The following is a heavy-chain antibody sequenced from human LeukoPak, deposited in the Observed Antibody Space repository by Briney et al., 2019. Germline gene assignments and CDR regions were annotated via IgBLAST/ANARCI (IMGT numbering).Heavy chain of an antibody. CDR1: GFTFSRYW. D-gene: IGHD2-15*01. Sequence: GGSLRLSYAASGFTFSRYWMHWVRQAPGKGLVWVSRMNIDGTRTDYADSVKGRFTISRDNAKNTLYLQMNSLRVEDTAVYFCASDFTGSDDYWGQGTLVTVSS. J-gene: IGHJ4*02. CDR2: MNIDGTRT. CDR3: ASDFTGSDDY. V-gene: IGHV3-74*01.